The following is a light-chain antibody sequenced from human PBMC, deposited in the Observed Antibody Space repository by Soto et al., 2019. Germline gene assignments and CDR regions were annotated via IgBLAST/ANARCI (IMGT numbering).Light chain of an antibody. V-gene: IGLV2-14*02. Sequence: QSALTQPASVSGSPGQSTTISCTGSSSEIESYNLVSWYQQYPGKAPKLMIFEVLKRPSGVSDRFSGSKSGNTASLTISGLQPEGEADYYCSSFTIVSTLVFGGGTKVTVL. J-gene: IGLJ3*02. CDR3: SSFTIVSTLV. CDR1: SSEIESYNL. CDR2: EVL.